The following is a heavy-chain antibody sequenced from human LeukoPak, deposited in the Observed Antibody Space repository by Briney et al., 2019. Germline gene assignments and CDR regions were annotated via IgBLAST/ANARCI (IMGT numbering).Heavy chain of an antibody. CDR3: AKDRGSAFDY. CDR1: GFTFSSYG. D-gene: IGHD3-10*01. V-gene: IGHV3-30*18. J-gene: IGHJ4*02. CDR2: ISYDGSNK. Sequence: HPGRSLRLSCAASGFTFSSYGMHWVRQAPGKGLEWVAIISYDGSNKYYADSVKGRFTISRDNSKNTLYLQMNSLRAEDTAVYYCAKDRGSAFDYWGQGALVTVSS.